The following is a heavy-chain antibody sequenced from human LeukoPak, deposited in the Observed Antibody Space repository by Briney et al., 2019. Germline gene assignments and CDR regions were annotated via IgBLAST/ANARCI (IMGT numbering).Heavy chain of an antibody. CDR1: GFTFSSYT. CDR2: ISSNGGST. Sequence: GGSLRLSCVASGFTFSSYTMNWVRQAPGKGLEYVSAISSNGGSTYYANSVKGRFTISRDNSKNTLYLQMGSLRAEDMAVYYCAKYGSGSYDYWGQGTLVTVSS. J-gene: IGHJ4*02. V-gene: IGHV3-64*01. CDR3: AKYGSGSYDY. D-gene: IGHD3-10*01.